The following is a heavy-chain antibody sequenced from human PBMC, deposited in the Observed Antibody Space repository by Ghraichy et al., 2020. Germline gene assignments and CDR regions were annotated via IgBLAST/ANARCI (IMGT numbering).Heavy chain of an antibody. Sequence: GSLRLSCTVYGGSFSHYYWSWIRQPPGKGLEWIGEINHSGNTNYNPSLKSRVTISVDTSKNQFSLKLSSVTAADTAVYYCARGLYSGHYRDAFDIWGQGTMVTVSS. CDR1: GGSFSHYY. V-gene: IGHV4-34*01. CDR3: ARGLYSGHYRDAFDI. J-gene: IGHJ3*02. CDR2: INHSGNT. D-gene: IGHD1-26*01.